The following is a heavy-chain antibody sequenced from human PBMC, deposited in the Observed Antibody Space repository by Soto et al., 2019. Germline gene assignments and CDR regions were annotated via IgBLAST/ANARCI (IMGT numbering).Heavy chain of an antibody. CDR1: GFTFGDYA. CDR2: IRSKAYGGTT. Sequence: GGSLRLSCTASGFTFGDYAMSWVRQAPGKGLEWVGFIRSKAYGGTTEYAASVKGRFTISRDDSKSIAYLQMNSLKTEDTAVYYCTRGRRQIAAAAPGAFDIWGQGTMVTVSS. J-gene: IGHJ3*02. D-gene: IGHD6-13*01. V-gene: IGHV3-49*04. CDR3: TRGRRQIAAAAPGAFDI.